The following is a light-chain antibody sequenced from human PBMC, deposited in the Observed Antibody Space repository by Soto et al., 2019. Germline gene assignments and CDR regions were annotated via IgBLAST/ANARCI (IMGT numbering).Light chain of an antibody. V-gene: IGKV3-20*01. CDR1: QSVINSY. CDR2: DAS. CDR3: QQYGRSTWT. J-gene: IGKJ1*01. Sequence: DIVLTQSPGTLSLSPGERATLSCRASQSVINSYLAWYQQKPGQAPRLLMYDASNRATGIPDRFSGSGSGTDFTLTISRLEPEDFAVYYCQQYGRSTWTFGQGTKVEIK.